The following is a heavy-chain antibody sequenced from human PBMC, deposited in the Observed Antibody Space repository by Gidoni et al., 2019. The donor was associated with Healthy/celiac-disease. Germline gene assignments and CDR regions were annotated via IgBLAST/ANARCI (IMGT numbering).Heavy chain of an antibody. CDR1: GFPFSCYD. J-gene: IGHJ4*02. Sequence: EVQLLESGGGLVQPGGSLRLSCAAFGFPFSCYDMSWVRQAPGKWLEWVSAISDSGGSTYYADSVKGRFTISRDNSKNTLYLQMNSLRAEDTAVYYCAKDARNQLLWFGELYHFDDWGQGTLVTVSS. D-gene: IGHD3-10*01. CDR2: ISDSGGST. CDR3: AKDARNQLLWFGELYHFDD. V-gene: IGHV3-23*01.